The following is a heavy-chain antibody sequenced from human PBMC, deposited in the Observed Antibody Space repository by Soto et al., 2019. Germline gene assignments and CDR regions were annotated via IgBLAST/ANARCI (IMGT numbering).Heavy chain of an antibody. D-gene: IGHD2-15*01. CDR2: INHSGST. V-gene: IGHV4-34*01. CDR3: ARGGFGVVVVPRYFQH. Sequence: PSETLSLTCAVYGGSFGGYYWSWIRQPPGKGLEWIGEINHSGSTNYNPSLKSRVTISVDTSKNQFSLKLSSVTAADTAVYYCARGGFGVVVVPRYFQHWGQGTLVTVSS. CDR1: GGSFGGYY. J-gene: IGHJ1*01.